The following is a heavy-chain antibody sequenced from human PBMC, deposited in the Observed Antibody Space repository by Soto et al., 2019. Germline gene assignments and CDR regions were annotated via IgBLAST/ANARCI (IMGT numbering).Heavy chain of an antibody. CDR2: ISYDGSNK. J-gene: IGHJ4*02. CDR1: GFTFSSYA. Sequence: GGSLRLSCAASGFTFSSYAMHWVRQAPGKGLEWVAVISYDGSNKYYADSVKGRFTISRDNSKNTLYLQMNSLRAEDTAVYYCARDRGKLLCDYWGQGTLVTVSS. D-gene: IGHD2-2*01. V-gene: IGHV3-30-3*01. CDR3: ARDRGKLLCDY.